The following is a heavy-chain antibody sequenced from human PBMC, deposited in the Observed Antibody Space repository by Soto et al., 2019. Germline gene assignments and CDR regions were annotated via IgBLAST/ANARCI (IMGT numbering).Heavy chain of an antibody. J-gene: IGHJ6*02. CDR3: ARECFESGPKMDV. CDR1: GGSFSGYA. CDR2: IIPIFGTA. V-gene: IGHV1-69*13. Sequence: SVKVSCKASGGSFSGYAINWVRQAPGQGLEWLGRIIPIFGTASSAQKFQGRVTITADASTSTAYMELSSLRSDDTAVYYCARECFESGPKMDVWGQGXTVTVYS. D-gene: IGHD3-9*01.